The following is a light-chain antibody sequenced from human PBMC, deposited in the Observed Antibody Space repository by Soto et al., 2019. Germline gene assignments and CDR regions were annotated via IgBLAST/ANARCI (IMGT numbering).Light chain of an antibody. V-gene: IGLV2-8*01. CDR2: EVT. J-gene: IGLJ3*02. Sequence: QSVLTQPPSASGSPGQSVTFSCTGTSSDVGGYNYVSWYQQHPGRAPKLIIYEVTKRPSGVPDRFSCSKSGNTASRTVSGLQAEDEADYYCSSYAGSNNWVFGGGTKLTVL. CDR3: SSYAGSNNWV. CDR1: SSDVGGYNY.